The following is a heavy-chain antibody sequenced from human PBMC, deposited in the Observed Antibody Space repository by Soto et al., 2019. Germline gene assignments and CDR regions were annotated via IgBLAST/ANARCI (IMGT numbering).Heavy chain of an antibody. CDR2: ISAYNGNT. D-gene: IGHD5-18*01. V-gene: IGHV1-18*01. CDR3: ARDPSRYTCGTYYCYGMDV. J-gene: IGHJ6*02. Sequence: QVQLVQSGAEMKKPGASVRVSCKASRYNFNRYAISWVRQAPGQGLEWMGWISAYNGNTNYAQKLQGRVTMTTDTATSTAYLELTRLRSDVTAVYYCARDPSRYTCGTYYCYGMDVWGQGTTVTVSS. CDR1: RYNFNRYA.